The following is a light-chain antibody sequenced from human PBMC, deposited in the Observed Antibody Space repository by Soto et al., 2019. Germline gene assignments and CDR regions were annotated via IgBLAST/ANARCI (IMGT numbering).Light chain of an antibody. Sequence: EIVLTQSPGTLSLSPGERATVSCRASQSVSNDFLAWYQQKPGQAPRLLIYAASTRAAGVPARFSGSGSGTEFTLTISSLQSEDFAVYYCQQYVSSPRTFGQGTKVDI. CDR2: AAS. CDR3: QQYVSSPRT. CDR1: QSVSNDF. V-gene: IGKV3-20*01. J-gene: IGKJ1*01.